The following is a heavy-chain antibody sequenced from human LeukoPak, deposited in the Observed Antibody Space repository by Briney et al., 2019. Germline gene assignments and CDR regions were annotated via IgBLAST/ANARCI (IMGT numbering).Heavy chain of an antibody. Sequence: PSETLSLTCTVSGGSISSGGYYWSWLRQHPGKGLEGIGYIYYSGSTYYNPSLKSRVTISVDTSKNQFSLKLSSVTAADTAVYYCARGAVEQQLDPPDYWGQGTLVTVSS. D-gene: IGHD6-13*01. CDR2: IYYSGST. V-gene: IGHV4-31*03. CDR1: GGSISSGGYY. CDR3: ARGAVEQQLDPPDY. J-gene: IGHJ4*02.